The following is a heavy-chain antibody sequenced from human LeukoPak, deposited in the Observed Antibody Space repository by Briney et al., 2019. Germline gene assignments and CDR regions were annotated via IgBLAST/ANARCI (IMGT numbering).Heavy chain of an antibody. J-gene: IGHJ1*01. CDR1: GFTFSSYT. Sequence: PGGSLRLSCAASGFTFSSYTVSWVRQAPGKGLEWVSAISSSSSCIYYADSVRGRFTISRDNSKNALYLQMDSLRAEDTSVYYCTRGGYTYACDQWGQGPLVTVSS. CDR2: ISSSSSCI. CDR3: TRGGYTYACDQ. D-gene: IGHD5-18*01. V-gene: IGHV3-21*01.